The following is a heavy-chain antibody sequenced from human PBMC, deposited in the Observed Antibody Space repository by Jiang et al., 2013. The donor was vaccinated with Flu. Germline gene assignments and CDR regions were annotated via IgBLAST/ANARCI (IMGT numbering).Heavy chain of an antibody. D-gene: IGHD3-10*01. CDR3: ARDYGSGSYFGY. J-gene: IGHJ4*02. Sequence: SQKFQGRVTITRDTSASTAYMELSSLRSEDTAVYYCARDYGSGSYFGYWGQGTLVTVSS. V-gene: IGHV1-3*01.